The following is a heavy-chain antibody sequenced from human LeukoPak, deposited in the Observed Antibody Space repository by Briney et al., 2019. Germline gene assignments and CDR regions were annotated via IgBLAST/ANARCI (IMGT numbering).Heavy chain of an antibody. CDR1: GFTFSSYG. J-gene: IGHJ4*02. CDR3: AKRHSSGYYFLDY. D-gene: IGHD3-22*01. V-gene: IGHV3-30*02. Sequence: GGSLRLSCAASGFTFSSYGMHWVRQAPGKGLEWVAFIRYDGSIQYHADSVKGRFTISRDNSKNTLYLQMNSLRAEDTAVYYCAKRHSSGYYFLDYWGQGTLVTVSS. CDR2: IRYDGSIQ.